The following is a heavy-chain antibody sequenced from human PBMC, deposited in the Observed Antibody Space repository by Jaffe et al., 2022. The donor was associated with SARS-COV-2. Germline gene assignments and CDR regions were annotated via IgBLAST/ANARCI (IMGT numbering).Heavy chain of an antibody. Sequence: EVQLVESGGGLVQPGGSLRLSCAASGFTFSKYSMNWVRQAPGKGLEWISYISSSGTTIYYAASVKGRFTISRDNAKSSLFLHVNSLRDEDTAVYYCARRDETSTWADPRDGMDVWGQGTTVTVSS. D-gene: IGHD1-1*01. V-gene: IGHV3-48*02. CDR1: GFTFSKYS. J-gene: IGHJ6*02. CDR2: ISSSGTTI. CDR3: ARRDETSTWADPRDGMDV.